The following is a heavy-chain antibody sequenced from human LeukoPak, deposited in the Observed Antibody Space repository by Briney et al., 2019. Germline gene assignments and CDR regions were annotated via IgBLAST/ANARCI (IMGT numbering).Heavy chain of an antibody. CDR3: ARHVLYSYGPQWWFDP. D-gene: IGHD5-18*01. V-gene: IGHV5-10-1*01. J-gene: IGHJ5*02. CDR1: GYSFTNYR. Sequence: GESLKISCKGSGYSFTNYRISWVRHMPVKGLEWMGWLDASDSYTNYSTSFQGHVTISADKSSSTAYLQWSSLKASDTAIYYCARHVLYSYGPQWWFDPWGQGTLVTVPS. CDR2: LDASDSYT.